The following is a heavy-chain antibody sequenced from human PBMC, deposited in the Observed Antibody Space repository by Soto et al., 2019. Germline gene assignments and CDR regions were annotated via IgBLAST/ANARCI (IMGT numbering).Heavy chain of an antibody. V-gene: IGHV1-69*02. CDR3: ARGGGYYYGSGSPGAFDI. CDR1: GGTFSSYT. CDR2: IIPILGIA. J-gene: IGHJ3*02. Sequence: SVKVSCKASGGTFSSYTISWVRQAPGQGLEWMGRIIPILGIANYAQKFQGRVTITADKSTSTAYMELSSLRSEDTAVYYCARGGGYYYGSGSPGAFDIWGQGTMVTVSS. D-gene: IGHD3-10*01.